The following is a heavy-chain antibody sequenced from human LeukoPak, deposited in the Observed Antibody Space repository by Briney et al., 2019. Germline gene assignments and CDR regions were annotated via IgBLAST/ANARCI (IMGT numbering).Heavy chain of an antibody. CDR1: GFPFSSYA. D-gene: IGHD3-10*01. CDR3: AKRGGVDGSGSSYYFDY. V-gene: IGHV3-23*01. Sequence: GGSLRLSCAASGFPFSSYAMSWVRQAPGKGLEWVSGISGSGGSTYYADSVKGRFTISRDNSKNTLYLQMNSLRAEDTAVYYCAKRGGVDGSGSSYYFDYWGQGTLVTVSS. J-gene: IGHJ4*02. CDR2: ISGSGGST.